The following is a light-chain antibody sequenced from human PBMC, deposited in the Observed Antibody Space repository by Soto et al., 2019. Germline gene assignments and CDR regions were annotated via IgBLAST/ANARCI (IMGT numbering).Light chain of an antibody. J-gene: IGLJ2*01. Sequence: QSALTQPPSASGSPGQSVTISCTGTSSDVGGYNYVSWYQQHPGKAPKLMIYEVSKRPSGVPDRFSGSKAGNTASLNASGLQAEDEADYYCSSYAGSNNLVFGGGTKVTV. CDR2: EVS. V-gene: IGLV2-8*01. CDR1: SSDVGGYNY. CDR3: SSYAGSNNLV.